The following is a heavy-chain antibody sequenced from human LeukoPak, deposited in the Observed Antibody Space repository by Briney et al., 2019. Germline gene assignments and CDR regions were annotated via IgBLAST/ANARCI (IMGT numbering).Heavy chain of an antibody. CDR3: ARKKWLRPRIAVAGTGWFDP. CDR1: GGSISSRNW. CDR2: IYHSGST. Sequence: SETLSLTCAVSGGSISSRNWWSWVRQPPGKGLEWIAEIYHSGSTNYNPSLKSRVTISVDKSKNQFSLKLSSVTAADTAVYYCARKKWLRPRIAVAGTGWFDPWGQGTLVTVSS. D-gene: IGHD6-19*01. J-gene: IGHJ5*02. V-gene: IGHV4-4*02.